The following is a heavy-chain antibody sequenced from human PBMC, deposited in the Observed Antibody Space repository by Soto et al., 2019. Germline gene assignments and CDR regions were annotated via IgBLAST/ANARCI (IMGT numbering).Heavy chain of an antibody. Sequence: KTSETLSLTCAVYGGSFSGYYWSWIRQPPGKGLEWIGEINHSGSTNYNPSLKSRVTISVDTSKNQFSLKLSSVTAADTAVYYCARLGKYYYYGMDVWGQGTTVTVSS. CDR2: INHSGST. J-gene: IGHJ6*02. CDR1: GGSFSGYY. D-gene: IGHD7-27*01. V-gene: IGHV4-34*01. CDR3: ARLGKYYYYGMDV.